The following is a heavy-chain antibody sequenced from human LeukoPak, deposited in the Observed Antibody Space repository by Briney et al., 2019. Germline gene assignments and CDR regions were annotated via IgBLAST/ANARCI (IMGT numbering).Heavy chain of an antibody. CDR3: AKDPPFGYCSSTSCSHLVDY. D-gene: IGHD2-2*01. V-gene: IGHV3-23*01. CDR1: GFTFSSYA. CDR2: ISGSGGST. Sequence: GGSLRLSCAASGFTFSSYAMSWVRQAPGKGLEWVSAISGSGGSTYYADSVKGRFTISRDNSKNTLYLQMNSLRAEDKAVYYCAKDPPFGYCSSTSCSHLVDYWGQGTLVTVSS. J-gene: IGHJ4*02.